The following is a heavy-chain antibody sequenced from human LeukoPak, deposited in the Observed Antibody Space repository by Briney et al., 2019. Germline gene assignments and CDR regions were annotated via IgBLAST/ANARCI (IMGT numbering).Heavy chain of an antibody. CDR2: IYYSGSA. J-gene: IGHJ6*03. V-gene: IGHV4-59*01. CDR1: GGSISSYY. Sequence: ETLSLTCTVSGGSISSYYWSWIRQPPGKGLEWIGYIYYSGSANYNPSLKSRVTISVDTSKNQFSLKLSSVTAADTAVYYCARESYDFWSGQNYYYYMDVWGKGTTVTVSS. CDR3: ARESYDFWSGQNYYYYMDV. D-gene: IGHD3-3*01.